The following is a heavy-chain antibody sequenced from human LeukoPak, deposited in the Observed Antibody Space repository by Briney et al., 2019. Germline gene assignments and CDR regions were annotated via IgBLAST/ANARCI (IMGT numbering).Heavy chain of an antibody. CDR1: GFTFSSYG. V-gene: IGHV3-30*18. CDR2: ISYDGSNK. CDR3: AKEYYYDSSGYSA. Sequence: PGGSLRLSCAASGFTFSSYGMHWVRQAPGKGLEWVAVISYDGSNKYYADSVKGRFTISRDNSKNTLYLQMNSLRAEDTAVYYCAKEYYYDSSGYSAWGQGTLVTVSS. D-gene: IGHD3-22*01. J-gene: IGHJ4*02.